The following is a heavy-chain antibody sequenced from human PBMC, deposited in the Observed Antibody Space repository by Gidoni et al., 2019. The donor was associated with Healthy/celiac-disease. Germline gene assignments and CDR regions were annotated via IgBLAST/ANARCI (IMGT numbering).Heavy chain of an antibody. CDR3: ARESFLLTGYSQGAFDI. D-gene: IGHD3-9*01. CDR2: IYHSGST. V-gene: IGHV4-30-2*01. CDR1: GGSISSGGYS. Sequence: QLQLQESGSGLVKPSQTLSLTCAVSGGSISSGGYSWSWIRQPPGKGLEWIGYIYHSGSTYYNPSLKSRVTISVDRSKNQFSLKLSSVTAADTAVYYCARESFLLTGYSQGAFDIWGQGTMVTVSS. J-gene: IGHJ3*02.